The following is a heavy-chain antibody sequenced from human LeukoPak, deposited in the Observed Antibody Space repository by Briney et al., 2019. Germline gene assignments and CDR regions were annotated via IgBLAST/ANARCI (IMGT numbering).Heavy chain of an antibody. CDR3: AKDSDIVVVPAARFDY. Sequence: PGGSLRLSCAASGFTFSSYGMSWVRQAPGKGLEWVSVISGSGGSTYYADSVKGRFTISRDNSKNTLYLQMNSLRAEDTAVYYCAKDSDIVVVPAARFDYWGQGTLVTVSS. CDR1: GFTFSSYG. D-gene: IGHD2-2*01. J-gene: IGHJ4*02. V-gene: IGHV3-23*01. CDR2: ISGSGGST.